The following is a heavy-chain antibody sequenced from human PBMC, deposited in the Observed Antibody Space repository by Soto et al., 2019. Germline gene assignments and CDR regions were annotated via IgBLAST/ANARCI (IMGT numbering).Heavy chain of an antibody. Sequence: PGGSLRLSCAASGFTSSRYGMNWLRQAPGKGLEWVASISSSTSYVYYADSVKGRFSTSRDNAKNILYLEMYALRTEGTAVYYCARDPSEGRVGNWFESWGQGTLVTVS. CDR3: ARDPSEGRVGNWFES. J-gene: IGHJ5*01. CDR1: GFTSSRYG. D-gene: IGHD2-2*01. V-gene: IGHV3-21*06. CDR2: ISSSTSYV.